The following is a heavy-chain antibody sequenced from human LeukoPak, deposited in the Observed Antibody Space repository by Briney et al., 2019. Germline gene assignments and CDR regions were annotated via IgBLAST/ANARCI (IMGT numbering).Heavy chain of an antibody. J-gene: IGHJ4*02. V-gene: IGHV3-23*01. CDR1: GFTFSSYA. Sequence: GGSLRLSCAASGFTFSSYAMSWVRQAPGKGLEWVSAISGSGGSTYYADSVKGQFTISRDNSKNTLYLQMNSLRAEDTAVYYCAKAFYYYDSSGYYGPFDYWGQGTLVTVSS. CDR3: AKAFYYYDSSGYYGPFDY. CDR2: ISGSGGST. D-gene: IGHD3-22*01.